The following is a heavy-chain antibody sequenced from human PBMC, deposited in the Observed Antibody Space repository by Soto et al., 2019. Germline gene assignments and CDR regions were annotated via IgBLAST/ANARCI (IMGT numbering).Heavy chain of an antibody. D-gene: IGHD3-10*01. CDR3: ATAYYYGSGSSIKGRRGHYYYGMDV. CDR2: FDPEDGET. CDR1: GYTLTELS. J-gene: IGHJ6*02. Sequence: AASVKVSCKVSGYTLTELSMHWVRQAPGKGLEWMGGFDPEDGETIYAQKFQGRVTMTEDTSTDTAYMELSSLRSEDTAVYYCATAYYYGSGSSIKGRRGHYYYGMDVWGQGTTVTVSS. V-gene: IGHV1-24*01.